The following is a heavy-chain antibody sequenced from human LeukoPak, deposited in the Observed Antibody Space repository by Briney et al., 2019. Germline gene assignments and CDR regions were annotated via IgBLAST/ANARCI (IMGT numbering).Heavy chain of an antibody. CDR3: ARDQHDNTGYYQNYFDY. CDR2: IRSEAYGGTT. CDR1: GFTFGDFA. V-gene: IGHV3-49*04. Sequence: GGSLRLSCIASGFTFGDFAMNWVRQAPGKGLEWVSFIRSEAYGGTTEYAASVKGRFTISRDDSKSIAYLQMNSLKTEDTAVYYCARDQHDNTGYYQNYFDYWGQGTLVTVSS. D-gene: IGHD3-22*01. J-gene: IGHJ4*02.